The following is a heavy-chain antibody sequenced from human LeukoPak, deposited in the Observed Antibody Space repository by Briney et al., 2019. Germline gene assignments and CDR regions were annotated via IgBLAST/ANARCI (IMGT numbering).Heavy chain of an antibody. CDR1: GGSFSGYY. D-gene: IGHD2-2*01. CDR3: ARTTEDCSSTSCYQYWFDP. J-gene: IGHJ5*02. CDR2: INHSGST. Sequence: SETLSLTCAVYGGSFSGYYWGWIRQPPGKGLEWIGEINHSGSTNYNPSLKSRVTISVDTSKNQFSLKLSSVTAADTAVYYCARTTEDCSSTSCYQYWFDPWGQGTLVTVSS. V-gene: IGHV4-34*01.